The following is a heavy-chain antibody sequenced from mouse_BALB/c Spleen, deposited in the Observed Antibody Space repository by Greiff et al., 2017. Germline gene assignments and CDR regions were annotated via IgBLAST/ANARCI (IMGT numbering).Heavy chain of an antibody. J-gene: IGHJ2*01. CDR2: IYPGDGST. Sequence: QVQLKQPGAELVKPGASVKLSCKASGYTFTSYWMHWVKQRPGQGLEWIGWIYPGDGSTKYNEKFKGKATLTADKSSSTAYMQLSSLTSENSAVYFCARGAGDYYFDYWGQGTTLTVSS. CDR3: ARGAGDYYFDY. CDR1: GYTFTSYW. D-gene: IGHD3-3*01. V-gene: IGHV1S56*01.